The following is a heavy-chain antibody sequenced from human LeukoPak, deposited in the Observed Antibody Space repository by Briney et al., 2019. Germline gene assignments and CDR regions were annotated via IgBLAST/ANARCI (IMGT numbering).Heavy chain of an antibody. CDR2: ISASGGST. CDR3: ASSSSGWYKFDY. D-gene: IGHD6-19*01. CDR1: GFTFSSYA. V-gene: IGHV3-23*01. J-gene: IGHJ4*02. Sequence: GGSLRLSCAASGFTFSSYAMSWVRQAPGKGLEWVSAISASGGSTFYADSEKGRFTISRDNSKNTLYLQMTSLRAEDTAVYYCASSSSGWYKFDYWGQGTLVTVSS.